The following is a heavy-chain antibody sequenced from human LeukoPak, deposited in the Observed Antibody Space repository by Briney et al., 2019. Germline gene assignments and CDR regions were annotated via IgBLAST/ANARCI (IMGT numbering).Heavy chain of an antibody. J-gene: IGHJ5*02. V-gene: IGHV1-3*01. CDR3: ARDQWVRAGAANWFDP. D-gene: IGHD6-13*01. Sequence: FQGRVTITRDTSASTAYMELSSLRSEDTAVYYCARDQWVRAGAANWFDPWGQGTLVTVSS.